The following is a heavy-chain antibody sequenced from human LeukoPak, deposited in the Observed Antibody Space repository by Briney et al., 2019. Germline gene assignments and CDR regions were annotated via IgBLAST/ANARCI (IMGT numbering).Heavy chain of an antibody. D-gene: IGHD3-10*01. J-gene: IGHJ6*02. V-gene: IGHV3-49*04. Sequence: GGSLRLSCTASGFTFGDYAMSWVRQVPGKGLEWVGFIRSKAYGWTTEYAASVKGRFTISRDDSKSIAYLQMNSLKTEDTAVYYCTRVVPVLLWFGELSDGMDVWGQGTTVTVSS. CDR2: IRSKAYGWTT. CDR3: TRVVPVLLWFGELSDGMDV. CDR1: GFTFGDYA.